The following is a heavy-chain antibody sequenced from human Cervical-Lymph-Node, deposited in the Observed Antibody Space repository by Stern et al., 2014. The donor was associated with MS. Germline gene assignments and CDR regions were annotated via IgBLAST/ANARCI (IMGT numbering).Heavy chain of an antibody. D-gene: IGHD1-26*01. Sequence: VQLVESGGGVVQPGRSLRLSCAASGVVFRRFPRHWVRQAPGQGLEWVALISYDGRDKYYTDSVKGRFTVSRDNSNNTVDLEMNSLRLEDTAVYYCAKGGSGSYLDWGQGSLVTVSS. CDR2: ISYDGRDK. V-gene: IGHV3-30*10. J-gene: IGHJ4*02. CDR3: AKGGSGSYLD. CDR1: GVVFRRFP.